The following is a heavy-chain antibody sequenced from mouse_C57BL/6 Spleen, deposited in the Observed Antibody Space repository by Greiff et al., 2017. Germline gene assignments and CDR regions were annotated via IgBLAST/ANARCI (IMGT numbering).Heavy chain of an antibody. CDR1: GYTFTSYW. D-gene: IGHD2-5*01. Sequence: QVQLQQPGAELVMPGASVKLSCKASGYTFTSYWMHWVKQRPGQGLEWIGEIDPSDSYTNYNQKFKGKSTLTVDKSSSTAYMQLSSLTSEDSAVYYCARTYYSNYGDYAMDDWGQGTSVTVSS. CDR2: IDPSDSYT. CDR3: ARTYYSNYGDYAMDD. V-gene: IGHV1-69*01. J-gene: IGHJ4*01.